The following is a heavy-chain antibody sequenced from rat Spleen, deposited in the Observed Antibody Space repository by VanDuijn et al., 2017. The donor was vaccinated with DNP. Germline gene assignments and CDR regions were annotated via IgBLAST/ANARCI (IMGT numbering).Heavy chain of an antibody. D-gene: IGHD1-8*01. J-gene: IGHJ2*01. V-gene: IGHV5S13*01. CDR3: ARHENYRYPHYLYY. Sequence: EVQLVESGGGLVQPGRSLKLSCAASGFTFSNYDIAWVRQAPTKGLEWVASISTGGGNTYYRDSVKGRFTISRENAKNTQYRQMNSLRNEDTAKEYCARHENYRYPHYLYYWKKGVMGTVS. CDR1: GFTFSNYD. CDR2: ISTGGGNT.